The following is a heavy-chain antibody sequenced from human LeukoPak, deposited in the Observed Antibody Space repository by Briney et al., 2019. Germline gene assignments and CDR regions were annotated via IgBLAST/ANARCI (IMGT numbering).Heavy chain of an antibody. CDR1: GGTFSSYA. D-gene: IGHD5-18*01. CDR3: ARFSAGTAMGPSPYYYYYGMDV. Sequence: GASVRVSCKASGGTFSSYAISWVRQAPGQGLEWMGGIIPTFGTANYAQKFQGRVTITADESTSTAYMELSSLRSEDTAVYYCARFSAGTAMGPSPYYYYYGMDVWGQGTTVTVSS. J-gene: IGHJ6*02. V-gene: IGHV1-69*01. CDR2: IIPTFGTA.